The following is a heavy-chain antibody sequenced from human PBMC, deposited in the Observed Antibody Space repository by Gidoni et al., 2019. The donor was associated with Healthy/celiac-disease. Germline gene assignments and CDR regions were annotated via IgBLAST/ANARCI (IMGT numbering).Heavy chain of an antibody. CDR1: GFTFSSYS. Sequence: EVQLVESGGGLVKPGGSLRLSCAASGFTFSSYSMNWVRQAPGKGLEWVSSISSSSSYIYYADSVKGRFTISRDNAKNSLYLQMNSLRAEDTAVYYCARGDSNPFYYHYGMDVWGQGTTVTVSS. D-gene: IGHD4-4*01. J-gene: IGHJ6*02. CDR2: ISSSSSYI. CDR3: ARGDSNPFYYHYGMDV. V-gene: IGHV3-21*01.